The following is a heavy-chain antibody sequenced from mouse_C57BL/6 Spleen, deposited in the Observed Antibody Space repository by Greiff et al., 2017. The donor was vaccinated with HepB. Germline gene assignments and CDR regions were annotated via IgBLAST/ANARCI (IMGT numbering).Heavy chain of an antibody. Sequence: EVMLVESGEGLVKPGGSLKLSCAASGFTFSSYAMSWVRQTPEKRLEWVAYISSGGDYIYYADTVKGRFTISRDNARNTLYLQMSSLKSEDTAMYYCTRDPIHYDYDGYFDVWGIGTTVTVSS. J-gene: IGHJ1*03. V-gene: IGHV5-9-1*02. D-gene: IGHD2-4*01. CDR3: TRDPIHYDYDGYFDV. CDR2: ISSGGDYI. CDR1: GFTFSSYA.